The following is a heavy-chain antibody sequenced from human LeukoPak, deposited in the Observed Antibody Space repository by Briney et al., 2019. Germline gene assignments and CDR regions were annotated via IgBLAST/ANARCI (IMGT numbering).Heavy chain of an antibody. Sequence: ASVKVSCKASGYTFINYGLTWVRQAPGQGFEWMGWISAYTGSTNYAQKLQGRVTMPTDPSTSTAYMDLRGLRSDDTAVYYCARTVGATGAFDIWGQGTMVIVSS. D-gene: IGHD1-26*01. CDR3: ARTVGATGAFDI. CDR1: GYTFINYG. CDR2: ISAYTGST. J-gene: IGHJ3*02. V-gene: IGHV1-18*01.